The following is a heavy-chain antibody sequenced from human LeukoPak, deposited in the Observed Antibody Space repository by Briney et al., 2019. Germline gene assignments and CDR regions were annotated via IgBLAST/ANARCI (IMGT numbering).Heavy chain of an antibody. Sequence: SETLSLTCTVSGGSISSGSYYWSWIRQPPGKGLEWIGYIYYNGSTNYNPSLKSRVTISVDTSKNQFSLKLSSVTAADTAVYYCARSFGSLYSSSLFDYWGQGTLVTVSS. CDR2: IYYNGST. D-gene: IGHD6-13*01. CDR3: ARSFGSLYSSSLFDY. V-gene: IGHV4-61*01. J-gene: IGHJ4*02. CDR1: GGSISSGSYY.